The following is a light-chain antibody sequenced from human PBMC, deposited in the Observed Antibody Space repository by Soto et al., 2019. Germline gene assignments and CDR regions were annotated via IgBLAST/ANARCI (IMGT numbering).Light chain of an antibody. V-gene: IGKV3-15*01. Sequence: EIVITQSPATLSVSPGRRVPLCSRASQSVSSNLAWYQQKPGQAPRLLIFDASVRVPTTPARFSGSVSGTEFTLTISSLESEDFAVYFCQQYGDRPRTFGQGTKVVIK. J-gene: IGKJ1*01. CDR1: QSVSSN. CDR3: QQYGDRPRT. CDR2: DAS.